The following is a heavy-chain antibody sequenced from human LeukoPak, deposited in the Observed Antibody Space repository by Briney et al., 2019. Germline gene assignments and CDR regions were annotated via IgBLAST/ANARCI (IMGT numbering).Heavy chain of an antibody. CDR1: GGSISSGNW. Sequence: PSETLSLTCAVSGGSISSGNWWCWVRQPPAKGLEWIGEIYHSGSTNYNPSLKSRVTISVDKSKNQFSLKLSSVTAADTAVYYCASLNSGSYQDADWFDPWGQGTLVTVSS. V-gene: IGHV4-4*02. J-gene: IGHJ5*02. D-gene: IGHD1-26*01. CDR2: IYHSGST. CDR3: ASLNSGSYQDADWFDP.